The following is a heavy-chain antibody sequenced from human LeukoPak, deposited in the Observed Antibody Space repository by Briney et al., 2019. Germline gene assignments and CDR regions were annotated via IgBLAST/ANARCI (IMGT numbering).Heavy chain of an antibody. V-gene: IGHV3-30*02. Sequence: PGGSLRLSCAGSGFSFSSYGMHWVRQAPGKGLEWMAFIRSDGSNKDYADSVKGRFTISRDNAKNSLYLQINTLRAEDTAVFYCARGAYKPFDYWGQGTLVTVSS. CDR1: GFSFSSYG. CDR3: ARGAYKPFDY. J-gene: IGHJ4*02. CDR2: IRSDGSNK. D-gene: IGHD5-24*01.